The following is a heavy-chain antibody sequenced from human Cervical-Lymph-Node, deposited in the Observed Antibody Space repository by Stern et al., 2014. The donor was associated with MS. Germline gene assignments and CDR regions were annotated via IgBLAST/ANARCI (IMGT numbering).Heavy chain of an antibody. V-gene: IGHV1-3*04. CDR2: INTGNGNR. Sequence: QDQLVQSGAEVKKPGASVKGSCKTAGYNFTDYGIIWVRQAPGQRLEWMGWINTGNGNRRYSQKIQGRVTITRDTSASTAYMELSSLRSEDTAVYYCARTGTVVTSGYYYGMDVWGQGTTVTVSS. J-gene: IGHJ6*02. CDR3: ARTGTVVTSGYYYGMDV. D-gene: IGHD4-23*01. CDR1: GYNFTDYG.